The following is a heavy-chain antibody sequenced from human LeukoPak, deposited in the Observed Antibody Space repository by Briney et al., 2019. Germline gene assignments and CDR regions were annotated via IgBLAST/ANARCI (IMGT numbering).Heavy chain of an antibody. CDR2: LRDSVTT. V-gene: IGHV4-59*11. J-gene: IGHJ4*02. D-gene: IGHD5-18*01. Sequence: PSETLSLTCTVSGGSITTHYWSWIRQPPGKGLEWIAYLRDSVTTKHTPSLKSRVPLSADTSKNQYFLGLTSVTAAGTAVYYWATIKRGDIFGYFDFWGQGILVTVSS. CDR3: ATIKRGDIFGYFDF. CDR1: GGSITTHY.